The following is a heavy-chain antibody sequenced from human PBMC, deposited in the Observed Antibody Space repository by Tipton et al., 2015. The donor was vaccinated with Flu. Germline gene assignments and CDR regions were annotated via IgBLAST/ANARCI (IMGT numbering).Heavy chain of an antibody. J-gene: IGHJ4*02. Sequence: QLVQSGAEVKKPGESLKISCKASVYKFTSYWIAWVRQMPEKGLEWMGMIYPGDSDTRYSPSFQGRVTISADKSIITAYLQWSSLKASDTATYYCVRHSNSNAWDWGQGTLVTVSS. V-gene: IGHV5-51*01. CDR1: VYKFTSYW. CDR3: VRHSNSNAWD. CDR2: IYPGDSDT. D-gene: IGHD6-19*01.